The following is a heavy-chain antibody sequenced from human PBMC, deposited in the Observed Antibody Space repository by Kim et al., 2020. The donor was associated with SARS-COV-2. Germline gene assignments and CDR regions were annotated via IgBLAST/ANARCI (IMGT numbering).Heavy chain of an antibody. CDR3: AKGQRYEWPQFDD. Sequence: GGSLRLSCAASGFTFSDYNMNWVRQAPGKGLEWVSSISGSSSNIYYADSVKGRFTTSRDNAKNSLYLQMNSLRAEDTAAYYCAKGQRYEWPQFDDWGQAT. CDR1: GFTFSDYN. CDR2: ISGSSSNI. V-gene: IGHV3-21*04. J-gene: IGHJ4*02. D-gene: IGHD2-2*01.